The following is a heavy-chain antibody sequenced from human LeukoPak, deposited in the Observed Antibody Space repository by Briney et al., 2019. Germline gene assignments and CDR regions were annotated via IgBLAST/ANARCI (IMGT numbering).Heavy chain of an antibody. Sequence: GGSLRLSCAASGFSFTSYYLTWFRRAPGKGLEWVANINQDGSEKYYVDSVRGRFTISRDNAKNSLYLQMNSLRAEDTAVYYCARVGGAWFPDYWGQGTLVTVSS. V-gene: IGHV3-7*04. J-gene: IGHJ4*02. CDR3: ARVGGAWFPDY. D-gene: IGHD6-19*01. CDR2: INQDGSEK. CDR1: GFSFTSYY.